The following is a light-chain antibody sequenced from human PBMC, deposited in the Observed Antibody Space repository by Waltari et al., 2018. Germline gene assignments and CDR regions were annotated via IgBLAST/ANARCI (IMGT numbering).Light chain of an antibody. J-gene: IGLJ3*02. V-gene: IGLV1-47*01. CDR3: AAWDDSLTVR. Sequence: QSVLTQPPSASGTPGQRVHIPWSGSHPHIATSFECWYQPLPGTAPKPLIDRNDRRPSGVPDRFSGSRSGTSASLASSGLRSEDEADYYCAAWDDSLTVRFGGGTKLTVL. CDR2: RND. CDR1: HPHIATSF.